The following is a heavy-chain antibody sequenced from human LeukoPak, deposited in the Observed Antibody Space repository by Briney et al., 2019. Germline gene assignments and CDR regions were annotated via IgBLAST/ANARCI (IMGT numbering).Heavy chain of an antibody. Sequence: ASVKVSCKASGYTFTGYYMHWVRQAPGQGLEWMGWINPNSGGTNYAQKFHGRVTMTRDTSISTAYMELSRLRSDDTAVYYCAKTRGVRIVVYYFDYWGQGTLVTVSS. CDR1: GYTFTGYY. CDR3: AKTRGVRIVVYYFDY. V-gene: IGHV1-2*02. J-gene: IGHJ4*02. CDR2: INPNSGGT. D-gene: IGHD2-21*01.